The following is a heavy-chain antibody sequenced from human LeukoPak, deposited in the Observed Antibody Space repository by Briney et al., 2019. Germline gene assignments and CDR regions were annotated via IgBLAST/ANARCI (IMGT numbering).Heavy chain of an antibody. CDR1: GGTFSSYA. CDR3: ARGRGDTSMVTCFDY. V-gene: IGHV1-69*13. J-gene: IGHJ4*02. Sequence: ASVKVSCKASGGTFSSYAISWVRQAPGQGLEWMGGIIPIFDTANYAQKFQGRVTITADESTSTAYMELSSLRSEDTAVYYCARGRGDTSMVTCFDYWGQGTLVTVSS. D-gene: IGHD5-18*01. CDR2: IIPIFDTA.